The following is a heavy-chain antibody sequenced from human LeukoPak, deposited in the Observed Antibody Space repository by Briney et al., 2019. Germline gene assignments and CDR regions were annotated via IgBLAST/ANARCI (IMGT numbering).Heavy chain of an antibody. CDR3: ARVGLQIVVVPAATTQTTYYYYMDV. J-gene: IGHJ6*03. D-gene: IGHD2-2*01. CDR2: INHSGST. Sequence: KPSETLSLTCAVYGGSFSGYYWSWIRQPPGKGLEWIGEINHSGSTNYSPSLKSRVTMSVDTSKNQFSLKLSSVTAADTAMYYCARVGLQIVVVPAATTQTTYYYYMDVWDTGTTVTVS. CDR1: GGSFSGYY. V-gene: IGHV4-34*01.